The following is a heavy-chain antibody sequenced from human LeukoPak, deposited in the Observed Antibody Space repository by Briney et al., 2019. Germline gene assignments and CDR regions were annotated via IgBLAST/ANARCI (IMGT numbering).Heavy chain of an antibody. Sequence: LSLTCTVSGGSISSGGYYWSWIRQHPGKGLEWVSYISGSSGIIDYADSVRGRFTISRDNAKNSLYLQMNSLRAEDTAVYYCARGSTYYESSGQVPFDYWGQGTLVTVSS. J-gene: IGHJ4*02. V-gene: IGHV3-11*04. D-gene: IGHD3-22*01. CDR2: ISGSSGII. CDR1: GGSISSGGYY. CDR3: ARGSTYYESSGQVPFDY.